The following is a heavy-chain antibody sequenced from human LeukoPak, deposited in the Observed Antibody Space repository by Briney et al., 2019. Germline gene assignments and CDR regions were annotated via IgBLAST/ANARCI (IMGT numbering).Heavy chain of an antibody. J-gene: IGHJ4*02. CDR1: GVTFSSDA. CDR2: ISGSGGST. V-gene: IGHV3-23*01. Sequence: PGGSLRLSCAASGVTFSSDAMSWVREAPGEGLEWVSAISGSGGSTYYADSVKGRFTISRDSSKNTLYLQMNSLRAEDTAVYYCAKDLMITFGGVLVGGSFDYWGQGTLVTVSS. D-gene: IGHD3-16*02. CDR3: AKDLMITFGGVLVGGSFDY.